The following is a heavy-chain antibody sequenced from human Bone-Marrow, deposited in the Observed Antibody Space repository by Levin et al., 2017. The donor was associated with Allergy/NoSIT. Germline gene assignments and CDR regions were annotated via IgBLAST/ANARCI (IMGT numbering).Heavy chain of an antibody. CDR3: ARTVGYGSGGRCYNWFDP. D-gene: IGHD2-15*01. J-gene: IGHJ5*02. Sequence: GGSLRLSCAASGFTFTSYSMNWVRQAPGKRLEWISYIGSSGDRTIHYADSVRGRFTISRDNARNSLYLQMNSLRAEDSAVYYCARTVGYGSGGRCYNWFDPWGRGTLVTVSS. V-gene: IGHV3-48*01. CDR1: GFTFTSYS. CDR2: IGSSGDRTI.